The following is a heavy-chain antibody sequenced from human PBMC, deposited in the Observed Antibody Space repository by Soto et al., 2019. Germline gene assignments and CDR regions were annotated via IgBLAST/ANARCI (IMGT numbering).Heavy chain of an antibody. D-gene: IGHD3-9*01. V-gene: IGHV1-3*01. CDR1: GYTFTSYA. J-gene: IGHJ3*02. CDR2: INAGNGNT. CDR3: ARDNMYYDILTGYHDAFDS. Sequence: ASVKVSCKASGYTFTSYAMHWVRQAPGQRLEWMGWINAGNGNTKYSQKFQGRVTITRDTSASTAYMELSSLRSEDTAVYYCARDNMYYDILTGYHDAFDSWGQGTMVTVSS.